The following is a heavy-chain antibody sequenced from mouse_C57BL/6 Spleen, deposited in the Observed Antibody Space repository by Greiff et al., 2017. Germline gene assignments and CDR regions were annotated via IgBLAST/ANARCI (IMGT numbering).Heavy chain of an antibody. CDR2: ISNGGGST. CDR1: GFTFSDYY. Sequence: VESGGGLVQPGGSLKLSCAASGFTFSDYYMYWVRQTPEKRLEWVAYISNGGGSTYYPYTVKGRFTISRDNAKNTLYLQMRRLKSEDTAMYYCARLDGTVVGAMDYWGQGTSVTVSS. V-gene: IGHV5-12*01. J-gene: IGHJ4*01. CDR3: ARLDGTVVGAMDY. D-gene: IGHD1-1*01.